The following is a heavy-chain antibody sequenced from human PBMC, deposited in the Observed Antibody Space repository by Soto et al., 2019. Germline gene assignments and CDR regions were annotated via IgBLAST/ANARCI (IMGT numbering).Heavy chain of an antibody. D-gene: IGHD6-19*01. V-gene: IGHV3-33*01. CDR3: ARSGIAVATYYFDY. Sequence: GGSLRLSCAASGFTFRSHGIHWVRQAPGKGLEWVAVIWYDGSNKYYADSVKGRFTISRDNSKNTLYLQMNSLRAEDTAVYYCARSGIAVATYYFDYWGQGTLVTVSS. CDR2: IWYDGSNK. J-gene: IGHJ4*02. CDR1: GFTFRSHG.